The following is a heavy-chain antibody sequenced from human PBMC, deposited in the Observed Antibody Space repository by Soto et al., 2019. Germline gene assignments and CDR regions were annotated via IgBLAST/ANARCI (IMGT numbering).Heavy chain of an antibody. CDR2: LYYSGST. CDR1: GGSISSSSYY. Sequence: QLLESGPGLVKPSETLSLTCTVSGGSISSSSYYWGWIRQPPGKGLEWIGSLYYSGSTYYHPSLKSRVTILVDTSKNHFSLKLISVNAADTAVYYCARWREDCSGGSCSRSDHWGQGALVTVSS. D-gene: IGHD2-15*01. CDR3: ARWREDCSGGSCSRSDH. V-gene: IGHV4-39*02. J-gene: IGHJ4*02.